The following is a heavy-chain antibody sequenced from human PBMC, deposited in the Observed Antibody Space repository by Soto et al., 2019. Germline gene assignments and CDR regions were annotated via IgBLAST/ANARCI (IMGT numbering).Heavy chain of an antibody. D-gene: IGHD6-13*01. V-gene: IGHV1-69*06. J-gene: IGHJ4*02. CDR3: ARDIRGSVAASGPFDY. CDR2: IIPIFGTA. Sequence: SVKVSCKASGGTFSSYAISWVRQAPGQGLEWMGGIIPIFGTANYAQKFQGRVTITADKSTSTAYMELSSLRSEDTAVHYCARDIRGSVAASGPFDYWGQGTLVTVSS. CDR1: GGTFSSYA.